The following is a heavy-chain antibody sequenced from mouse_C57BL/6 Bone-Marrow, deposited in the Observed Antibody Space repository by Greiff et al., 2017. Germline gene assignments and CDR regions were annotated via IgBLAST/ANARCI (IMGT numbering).Heavy chain of an antibody. D-gene: IGHD4-1*02. CDR2: IYPGGGYT. V-gene: IGHV1-63*01. CDR3: ARSNWDVDFDY. J-gene: IGHJ2*01. Sequence: QVQLPQSGAELVRPGPSVTMSCQASGYTFTNYWLGRAKQRPGHGLEWIGAIYPGGGYTNYNEKFKGKATLTADTSSRTAYMQFSSLTSEDSAIYYCARSNWDVDFDYWGQGTTRTVSS. CDR1: GYTFTNYW.